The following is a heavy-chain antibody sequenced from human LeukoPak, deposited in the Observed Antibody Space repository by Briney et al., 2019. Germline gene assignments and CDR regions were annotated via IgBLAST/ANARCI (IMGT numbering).Heavy chain of an antibody. J-gene: IGHJ4*02. CDR1: GYSFLNYG. CDR2: ISDYNGYT. V-gene: IGHV1-18*01. D-gene: IGHD6-19*01. CDR3: ARESPRRAVTGMDY. Sequence: GASVTVSFKTSGYSFLNYGISWVRQVPGQGLEWMGWISDYNGYTDLAERLQGRATLATDTSTSTAYMELRNLRSDDTAVYYCARESPRRAVTGMDYWGQGTLVTVSS.